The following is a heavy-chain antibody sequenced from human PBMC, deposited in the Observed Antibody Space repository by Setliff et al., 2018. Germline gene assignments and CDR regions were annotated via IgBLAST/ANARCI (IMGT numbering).Heavy chain of an antibody. CDR3: SRLVRYCTTTSCQGASGAEL. J-gene: IGHJ4*02. Sequence: ASVKVSCKASGYTFSNYGITWVRQAPGQGLEWMGWISDYSGNTKYALTLKGRVTMTTDPSTTTAYLDLRSLASDDTAVYCCSRLVRYCTTTSCQGASGAELWGQGTLVTVSS. CDR1: GYTFSNYG. V-gene: IGHV1-18*04. D-gene: IGHD2-2*01. CDR2: ISDYSGNT.